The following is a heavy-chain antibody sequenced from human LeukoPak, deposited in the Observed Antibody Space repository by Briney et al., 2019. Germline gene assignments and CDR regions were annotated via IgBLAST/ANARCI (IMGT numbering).Heavy chain of an antibody. V-gene: IGHV3-48*01. D-gene: IGHD6-19*01. CDR2: ISSSSSNI. CDR3: ARDPVAGLDY. Sequence: PGGSLRLSCAASGFTFSSYSMNWVRQAPGKGLGWVSYISSSSSNIYYADSVKGRFTISRDNAKNSLYLQMNSLRAEDTAVYYCARDPVAGLDYWGQGTLVTVSS. CDR1: GFTFSSYS. J-gene: IGHJ4*02.